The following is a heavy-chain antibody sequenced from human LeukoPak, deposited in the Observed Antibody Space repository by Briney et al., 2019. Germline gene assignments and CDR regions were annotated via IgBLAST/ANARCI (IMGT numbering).Heavy chain of an antibody. D-gene: IGHD3-9*01. J-gene: IGHJ4*02. Sequence: GGSLRLSCGGSGFPFGSYVMRWVRQAPGKGLEWIAYINHNAEMIFYPDFVKGRFTISRDNPKKSLYLQMNALRYEDTAIYYCARDHDWAFDLWGQGTLVTVSS. CDR1: GFPFGSYV. CDR3: ARDHDWAFDL. CDR2: INHNAEMI. V-gene: IGHV3-48*02.